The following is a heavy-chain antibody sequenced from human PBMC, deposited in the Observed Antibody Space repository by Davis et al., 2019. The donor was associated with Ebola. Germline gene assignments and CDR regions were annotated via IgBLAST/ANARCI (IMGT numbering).Heavy chain of an antibody. CDR1: GGSISSSNW. CDR3: ARAYYWFDP. V-gene: IGHV4-4*02. J-gene: IGHJ5*02. CDR2: IYHSGST. Sequence: MPSETLSLTCAVSGGSISSSNWWSWVRQPPGKGLEWIGEIYHSGSTNYNPSLKSRVTISVDTSKNQFSLKLSSVTAADTAEYYCARAYYWFDPWGQGTLVTVSS. D-gene: IGHD2-21*01.